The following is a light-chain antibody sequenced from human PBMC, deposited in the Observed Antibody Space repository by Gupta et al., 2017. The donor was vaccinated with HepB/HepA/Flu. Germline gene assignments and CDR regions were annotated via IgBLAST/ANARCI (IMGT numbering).Light chain of an antibody. Sequence: DIQMTQSPSTLSASVGDSVTITCRASQSISTLLAWFQQKPGRAPNLLIYGASTLERGIPSRFSGSGSGTELTLSISGLQPDDFATYYCQEYSGSSWTFGQGTKVEI. CDR1: QSISTL. CDR3: QEYSGSSWT. J-gene: IGKJ1*01. V-gene: IGKV1-5*03. CDR2: GAS.